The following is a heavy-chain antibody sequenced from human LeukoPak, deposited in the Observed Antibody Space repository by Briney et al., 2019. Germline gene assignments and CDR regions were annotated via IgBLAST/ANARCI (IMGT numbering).Heavy chain of an antibody. J-gene: IGHJ5*02. CDR3: ARGSLPWFGVPLDP. D-gene: IGHD3-10*01. CDR1: GGSISSYY. V-gene: IGHV4-4*07. Sequence: PSETLSLTCTVSGGSISSYYWSWIRQPAGKGLEWIGRIYTSGSTNYNPSLKSRVTMSVDTSKNQFSLKLSSVTAADTAVYYCARGSLPWFGVPLDPWGQGTLVTVSS. CDR2: IYTSGST.